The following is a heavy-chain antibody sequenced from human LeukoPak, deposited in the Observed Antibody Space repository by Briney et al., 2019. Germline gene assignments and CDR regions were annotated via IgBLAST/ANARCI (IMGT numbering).Heavy chain of an antibody. V-gene: IGHV3-48*01. D-gene: IGHD3-22*01. Sequence: GGSLRLSCAASGFTFSSYSMNWVRQTPGKGLEWVSYISSSSSTIYYVDSVKGRFTISRDNAKNSLYLQMNSLRAEDTAVYYCARDKYYYDSSGYYEDHWYFDLWGRGTLVTVSS. CDR1: GFTFSSYS. J-gene: IGHJ2*01. CDR2: ISSSSSTI. CDR3: ARDKYYYDSSGYYEDHWYFDL.